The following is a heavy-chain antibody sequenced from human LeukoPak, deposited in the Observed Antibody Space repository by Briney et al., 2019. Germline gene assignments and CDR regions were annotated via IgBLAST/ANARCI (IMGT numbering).Heavy chain of an antibody. CDR1: GYTFTRYY. D-gene: IGHD3-10*01. V-gene: IGHV1-2*02. CDR3: ARVDLLESAFDI. J-gene: IGHJ3*02. CDR2: INPNSGDT. Sequence: ASVKVSCKASGYTFTRYYMHWVRQAPGQGLEWMGWINPNSGDTNYAQKFQGRVTMTRDTSISTAYMELSRLRSDDTAVYYCARVDLLESAFDIWGQGTMVTVSS.